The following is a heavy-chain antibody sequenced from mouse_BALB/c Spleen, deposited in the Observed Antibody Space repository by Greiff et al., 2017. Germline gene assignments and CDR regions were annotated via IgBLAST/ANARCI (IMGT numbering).Heavy chain of an antibody. J-gene: IGHJ3*01. Sequence: VKLMESGPGLVAPSQSLSITCTVSGFSLTGYGVNWVRQPPGKGLEWLGMIWGDGSTDYNSALKSRLSISKDNSKSQVFLKMNSLQTDDTARYYCARSPFYDGYYQFAYWGQGTLVTVSA. CDR1: GFSLTGYG. CDR3: ARSPFYDGYYQFAY. V-gene: IGHV2-6-7*01. D-gene: IGHD2-3*01. CDR2: IWGDGST.